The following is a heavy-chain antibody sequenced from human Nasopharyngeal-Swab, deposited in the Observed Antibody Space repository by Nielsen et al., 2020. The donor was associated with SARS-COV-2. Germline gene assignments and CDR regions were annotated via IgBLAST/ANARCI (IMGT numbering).Heavy chain of an antibody. Sequence: GESLKISCAASGFTFSDYYMSWIRQAPGKGLEWVSYISSSGSTIYYADSVKGRFTISRDNAKNSLYLQMNSLRAEDTAVYYCARGNLKTTTLVGATEFDYWGQGTLVTVSS. J-gene: IGHJ4*02. CDR3: ARGNLKTTTLVGATEFDY. V-gene: IGHV3-11*01. CDR2: ISSSGSTI. CDR1: GFTFSDYY. D-gene: IGHD1-26*01.